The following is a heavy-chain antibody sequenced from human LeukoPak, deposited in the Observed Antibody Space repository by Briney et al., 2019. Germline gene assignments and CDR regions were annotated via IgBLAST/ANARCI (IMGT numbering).Heavy chain of an antibody. CDR1: GGSISSHY. CDR3: ARGGSTGTADY. J-gene: IGHJ4*02. D-gene: IGHD1-7*01. CDR2: IYYSGST. V-gene: IGHV4-59*11. Sequence: PSETLSLTCTVSGGSISSHYWSWIRQPPGKGLEWIGYIYYSGSTNYNPSPKSRVTISVDTSKNQFSLKLSSVTAADTAVYYCARGGSTGTADYWGQGTLVTVSS.